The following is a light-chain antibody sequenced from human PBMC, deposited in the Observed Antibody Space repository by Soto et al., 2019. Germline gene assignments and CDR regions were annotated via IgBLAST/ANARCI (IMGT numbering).Light chain of an antibody. CDR3: QQYGSSPQT. Sequence: EIVMTQSPATLSVSPGERATLSCRASQSVSSNLAWYQQKRGQPPRLLIYGASSRATGTPGRFSGSGSGTDFTLTITRLEPEDFVVYYCQQYGSSPQTFGQGTKVDIK. CDR2: GAS. J-gene: IGKJ1*01. V-gene: IGKV3-20*01. CDR1: QSVSSN.